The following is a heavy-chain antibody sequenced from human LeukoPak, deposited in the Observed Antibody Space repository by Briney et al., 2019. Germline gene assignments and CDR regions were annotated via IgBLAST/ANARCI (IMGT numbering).Heavy chain of an antibody. V-gene: IGHV3-23*01. D-gene: IGHD3-22*01. J-gene: IGHJ3*02. CDR2: ISGSGGST. CDR3: AKDLNPPYNYDGSGYEEVFDI. Sequence: GGSLRLSCAASGFTFSSYAMSWVRQAPGKGLEWVSAISGSGGSTYYADSVKGRFTISRDNSKNTLYLQMNSLRAEDTAVYYCAKDLNPPYNYDGSGYEEVFDIWGNGTMAPVPS. CDR1: GFTFSSYA.